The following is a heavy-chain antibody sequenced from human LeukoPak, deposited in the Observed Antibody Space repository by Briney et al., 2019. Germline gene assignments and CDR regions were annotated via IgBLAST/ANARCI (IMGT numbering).Heavy chain of an antibody. CDR2: ISSSSSYI. J-gene: IGHJ3*02. CDR1: GFTFSSYS. Sequence: PGGSLRLSCAASGFTFSSYSMNWVRQAPGKGLEWVSSISSSSSYIYYADSVKGRFTISRDNAKNSLYLQMNSLGAEDTAVYYCARDWYYYDSSGYTPPAFDIWGQGTMVTVSS. V-gene: IGHV3-21*01. D-gene: IGHD3-22*01. CDR3: ARDWYYYDSSGYTPPAFDI.